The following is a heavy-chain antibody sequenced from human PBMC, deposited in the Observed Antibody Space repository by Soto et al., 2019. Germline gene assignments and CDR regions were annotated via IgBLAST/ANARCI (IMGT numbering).Heavy chain of an antibody. Sequence: ASAKVSCKANGYTLTSYDINWERQATGQGLERMGWMNPNRGNTAYTQKFPGRVTMTRTTSISTAYMELISWSSDDSAVYYCARIYYDSSRWFDPWGEGRVAAVSS. D-gene: IGHD3-22*01. CDR3: ARIYYDSSRWFDP. V-gene: IGHV1-8*01. CDR2: MNPNRGNT. J-gene: IGHJ5*02. CDR1: GYTLTSYD.